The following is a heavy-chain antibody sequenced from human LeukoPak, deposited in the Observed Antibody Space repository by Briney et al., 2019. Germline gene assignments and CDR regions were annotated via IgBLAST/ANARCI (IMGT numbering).Heavy chain of an antibody. D-gene: IGHD4-17*01. V-gene: IGHV3-30*02. Sequence: PGGSLRLSCAASGFTFSSCGMHWVRQAPGKGLEWVAFIRYDGSNKYYADSVKGRFTISRDNSKNTLYLQMNSLRAEDTAVYYCAKDQDDYGGSFDYWGQGTLVTVSS. CDR3: AKDQDDYGGSFDY. CDR1: GFTFSSCG. J-gene: IGHJ4*02. CDR2: IRYDGSNK.